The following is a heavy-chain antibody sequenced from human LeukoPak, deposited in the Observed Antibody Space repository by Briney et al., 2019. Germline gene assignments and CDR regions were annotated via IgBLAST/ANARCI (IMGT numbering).Heavy chain of an antibody. Sequence: NSSQTLSLTCAVSSGSISSGGHSWSWIRQPPGKGLEWIGYIYHSGSTYYNPSLKSRVTISVDRSKNQFSLKLSSVTAADTAVYYCARGGITMVRGVIKTFNWFDPWGQGTLVTVSS. V-gene: IGHV4-30-2*01. CDR1: SGSISSGGHS. CDR3: ARGGITMVRGVIKTFNWFDP. J-gene: IGHJ5*02. CDR2: IYHSGST. D-gene: IGHD3-10*01.